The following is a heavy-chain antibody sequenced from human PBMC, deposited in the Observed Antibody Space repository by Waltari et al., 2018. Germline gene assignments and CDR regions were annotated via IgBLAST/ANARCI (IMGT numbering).Heavy chain of an antibody. CDR1: GFTFSSYG. Sequence: QVQLVESGGGVVQPGRSLRLSCAASGFTFSSYGMHWVRQAPGKGLEWVAVISYDGSNKYYADSVKGRFTISRDNAKNTLYLQMNSLRAEDTAVYYCAKGCGRVAPLYYFDYWGQGTLVTVSS. D-gene: IGHD6-6*01. J-gene: IGHJ4*02. V-gene: IGHV3-30*18. CDR3: AKGCGRVAPLYYFDY. CDR2: ISYDGSNK.